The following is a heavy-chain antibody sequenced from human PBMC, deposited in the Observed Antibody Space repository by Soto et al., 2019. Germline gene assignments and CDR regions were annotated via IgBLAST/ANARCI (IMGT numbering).Heavy chain of an antibody. Sequence: SVKVSCKASGCTFSSYAISWVRQAPGQGLEWMGGIIPIFGTANYAQKFQGRVTITADESTSTAYMELSSLRSEDTAVYYCARADCSSTSCEVYYYGMDVWGQGTTVTVSS. CDR1: GCTFSSYA. CDR2: IIPIFGTA. J-gene: IGHJ6*02. D-gene: IGHD2-2*01. V-gene: IGHV1-69*13. CDR3: ARADCSSTSCEVYYYGMDV.